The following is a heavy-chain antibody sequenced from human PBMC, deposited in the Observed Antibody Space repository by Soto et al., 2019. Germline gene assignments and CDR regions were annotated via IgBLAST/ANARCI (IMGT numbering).Heavy chain of an antibody. CDR3: ARHIAVSGTRGFDH. V-gene: IGHV4-4*02. CDR2: IFHTGSA. CDR1: GGSLTSNW. Sequence: QVQLQESGPGLMKPSGTLSLTCAVSGGSLTSNWWSWVRQPPGKGLEWIAEIFHTGSANYNPSLMSRLTISMDKSKNHLSLNLNSVTAADTAVYYCARHIAVSGTRGFDHWGQGTLVTVSS. D-gene: IGHD2-21*01. J-gene: IGHJ4*02.